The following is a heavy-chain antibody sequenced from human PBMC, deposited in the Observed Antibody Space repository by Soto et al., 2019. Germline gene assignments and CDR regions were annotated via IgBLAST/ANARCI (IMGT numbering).Heavy chain of an antibody. CDR1: GGSISSYY. V-gene: IGHV4-59*01. CDR2: IYYSGST. D-gene: IGHD5-12*01. Sequence: SQTLSLTCTVSGGSISSYYWSWIRQPPGKGLEWIGYIYYSGSTNYNPSLKSRVTISVDTSKNQFSLKLSSVTAADTAVYYCARREYSGYDFYAFDIWGQGTMVTVSS. J-gene: IGHJ3*02. CDR3: ARREYSGYDFYAFDI.